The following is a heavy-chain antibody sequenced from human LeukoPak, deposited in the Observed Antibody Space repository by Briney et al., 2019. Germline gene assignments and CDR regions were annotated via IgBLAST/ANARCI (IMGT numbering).Heavy chain of an antibody. CDR2: ISGSGTNL. Sequence: GGSLRLSCEACGFTFSDYYMSWIRQAPGRGLEWVSYISGSGTNLYYADSVKGRFIISRDNAKNLLYLQMNSLRAEDTAVYYCARSVGLYYSMDVWGQGATVTVSS. CDR1: GFTFSDYY. D-gene: IGHD2-15*01. J-gene: IGHJ6*02. V-gene: IGHV3-11*01. CDR3: ARSVGLYYSMDV.